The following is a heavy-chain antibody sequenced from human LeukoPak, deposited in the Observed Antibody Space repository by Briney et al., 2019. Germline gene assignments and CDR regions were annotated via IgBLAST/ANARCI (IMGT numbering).Heavy chain of an antibody. CDR3: AKDEAVNWFDP. J-gene: IGHJ5*02. CDR1: GFTFSTYA. CDR2: FSYDGSNK. Sequence: PGVALRLSCAASGFTFSTYAMHWVRQAPGKGLEWVALFSYDGSNKYYADSVKGRFTISRDNSKNSLYLQMNSLRADDTAVYYCAKDEAVNWFDPWGQGTLVTVSS. V-gene: IGHV3-30-3*01. D-gene: IGHD6-19*01.